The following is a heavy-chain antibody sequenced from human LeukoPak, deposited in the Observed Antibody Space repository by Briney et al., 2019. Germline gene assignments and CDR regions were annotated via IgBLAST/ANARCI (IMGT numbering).Heavy chain of an antibody. CDR3: ARDQGSSWYDYYYYYGMDV. D-gene: IGHD6-13*01. CDR1: GFTFSSYA. V-gene: IGHV3-30-3*01. J-gene: IGHJ6*02. CDR2: ISYDGSNK. Sequence: GGSLRLSCAASGFTFSSYAMHWVRQAPGKGLEWVAVISYDGSNKYYADSVKGRFTISRDNSKNTLYLQMNSLRAEDTAVYYCARDQGSSWYDYYYYYGMDVWGQGTTVTVSS.